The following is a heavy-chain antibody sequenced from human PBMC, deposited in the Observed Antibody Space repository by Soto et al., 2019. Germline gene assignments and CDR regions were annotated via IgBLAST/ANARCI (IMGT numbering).Heavy chain of an antibody. CDR3: ARETYYYDSSGYYYSYYYYGMDV. Sequence: SETLSLTCTVSGGSISSGGYYWSWIRQHPGKGLEWIGYIYYSGSTYYNPSLKSRVTISVDTSKNQFSLKLSSVTAADTAVYYCARETYYYDSSGYYYSYYYYGMDVWGQGTTVTVSS. CDR2: IYYSGST. V-gene: IGHV4-31*03. J-gene: IGHJ6*02. CDR1: GGSISSGGYY. D-gene: IGHD3-22*01.